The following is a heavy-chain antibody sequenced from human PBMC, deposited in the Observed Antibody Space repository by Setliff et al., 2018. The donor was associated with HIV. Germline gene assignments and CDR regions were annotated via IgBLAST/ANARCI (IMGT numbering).Heavy chain of an antibody. CDR3: AGLRGSSTWYTGNWFDP. J-gene: IGHJ5*02. Sequence: PSETLSLTCAVSGYSISRGYYWGWIRQPPGKGLEWIGNIFYSGSTYYNPSLKSRVTISVDTSKNQFSLRLSSVTAADTAVYYCAGLRGSSTWYTGNWFDPWGQGTLVTVSS. D-gene: IGHD6-13*01. CDR2: IFYSGST. V-gene: IGHV4-38-2*01. CDR1: GYSISRGYY.